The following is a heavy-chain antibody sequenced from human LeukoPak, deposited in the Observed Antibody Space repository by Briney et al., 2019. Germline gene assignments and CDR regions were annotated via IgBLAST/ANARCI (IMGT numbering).Heavy chain of an antibody. D-gene: IGHD3-16*01. CDR3: AREMITFGGVIAGFDY. J-gene: IGHJ4*02. CDR1: GYTFTGHY. Sequence: ASVKVSCKASGYTFTGHYIHWVRQAPGQGLEWMGWINPNSGSTNYAQKFQGRVTMTRDMSISTVYMELSSLRSEDTAVYYCAREMITFGGVIAGFDYWGQGTLVTVSS. V-gene: IGHV1-2*02. CDR2: INPNSGST.